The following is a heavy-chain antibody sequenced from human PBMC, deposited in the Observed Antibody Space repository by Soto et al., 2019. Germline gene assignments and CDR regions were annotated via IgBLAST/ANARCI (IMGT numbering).Heavy chain of an antibody. Sequence: LYLTGAVYGGSFSGYYWTWIRQPPGKGLEWIGEIKHSGSTNYNPSLKSRVTISVDTYKKQFSLKLSSVTAADTAVYYCERGRGAENTFYYYFGMDVWGQGTTVTVS. CDR3: ERGRGAENTFYYYFGMDV. V-gene: IGHV4-34*01. J-gene: IGHJ6*02. CDR2: IKHSGST. CDR1: GGSFSGYY. D-gene: IGHD3-16*01.